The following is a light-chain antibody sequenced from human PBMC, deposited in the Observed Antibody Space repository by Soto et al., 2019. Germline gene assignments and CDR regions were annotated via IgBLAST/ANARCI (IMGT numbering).Light chain of an antibody. Sequence: QSALAQPASVSGSPGQSITISCTGTNSDIGSYDLVSWYQQHPGKAPELMIYEVNKRPSGVSNRFSGSKSGNTASLTISGLRAEDEADYYCCSHAGRSSPYAFGPGTKVTVL. CDR1: NSDIGSYDL. CDR2: EVN. J-gene: IGLJ1*01. V-gene: IGLV2-23*02. CDR3: CSHAGRSSPYA.